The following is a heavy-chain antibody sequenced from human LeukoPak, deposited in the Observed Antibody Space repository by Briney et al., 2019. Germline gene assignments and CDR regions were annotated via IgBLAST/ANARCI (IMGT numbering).Heavy chain of an antibody. CDR2: INHSGST. CDR1: VGSLSSSSYY. D-gene: IGHD2-2*01. Sequence: PSETLSLTCTVSVGSLSSSSYYWGWIRQPPGKGLEWIGEINHSGSTKYNPSLKSRVTISVDTSKNQFSLKLSSVTAADTAVYYCARQARDIVVVPAARRAFDIGGKGKMVTVSS. J-gene: IGHJ3*02. V-gene: IGHV4-39*01. CDR3: ARQARDIVVVPAARRAFDI.